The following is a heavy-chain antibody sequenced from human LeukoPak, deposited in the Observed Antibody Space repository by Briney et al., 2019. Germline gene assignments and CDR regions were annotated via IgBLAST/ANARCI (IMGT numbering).Heavy chain of an antibody. J-gene: IGHJ3*02. CDR1: GFTFSSHG. V-gene: IGHV3-33*01. CDR3: ARVNRGDAFDI. D-gene: IGHD3-16*02. CDR2: IWYDGRNK. Sequence: GGSLRLSCAASGFTFSSHGMHWVRQAPGKGLEWVAVIWYDGRNKFYADSLKGRFTISGDNSKNTLYLQMNSLRAEDTAVYYCARVNRGDAFDIWGQGTLVTVSS.